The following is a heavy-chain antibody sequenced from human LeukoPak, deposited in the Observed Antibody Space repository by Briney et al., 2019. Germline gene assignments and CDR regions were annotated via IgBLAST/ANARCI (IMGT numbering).Heavy chain of an antibody. CDR1: GFTFSSFA. V-gene: IGHV3-30*01. D-gene: IGHD6-13*01. Sequence: GRSLRLSCAASGFTFSSFAMHWVRQAPGKGLQWVAVISFDGSNKRYADSVKGRFTISRDNSENTLYLQMNSLRAEDTAVYYCAGDHVSSNWYDFDYWGQGTLVTVSS. CDR3: AGDHVSSNWYDFDY. J-gene: IGHJ4*02. CDR2: ISFDGSNK.